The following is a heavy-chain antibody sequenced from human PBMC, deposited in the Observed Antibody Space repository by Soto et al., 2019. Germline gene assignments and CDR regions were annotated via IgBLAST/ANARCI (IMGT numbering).Heavy chain of an antibody. CDR3: TKGGIPRRYNIPKVDFDY. CDR1: GFIFSNYA. V-gene: IGHV3-23*01. J-gene: IGHJ4*02. Sequence: HPGGSLRLSCAASGFIFSNYAMSWVRQAPGRGLEWVSAISGSGATTHYPDSVKGRFTISRDNSKNTLYLQMNNLRADDTAVYYCTKGGIPRRYNIPKVDFDYWGQGSLVTVSS. CDR2: ISGSGATT. D-gene: IGHD1-1*01.